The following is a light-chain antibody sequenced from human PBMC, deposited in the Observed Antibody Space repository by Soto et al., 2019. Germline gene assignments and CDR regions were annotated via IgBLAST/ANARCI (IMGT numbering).Light chain of an antibody. CDR3: SSYTSSSTRV. V-gene: IGLV2-14*01. Sequence: QSALTQPASVSGSPGQSITISCTGTSSDVGGYNSVSWYQQHPGKAPKLMIYEVSNRPSGVSSRSSGSKSGTTASLTISGLHAEDEADYYGSSYTSSSTRVFGGGTKVTVL. CDR1: SSDVGGYNS. J-gene: IGLJ3*02. CDR2: EVS.